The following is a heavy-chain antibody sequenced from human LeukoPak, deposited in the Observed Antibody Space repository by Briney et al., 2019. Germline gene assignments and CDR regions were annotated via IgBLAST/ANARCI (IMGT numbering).Heavy chain of an antibody. J-gene: IGHJ4*02. V-gene: IGHV3-66*01. Sequence: PGGSLRLSCAASGFTDSSNYMSWVRQAPGKGLEWGSVIYSGGSTYYADSVKGRFTISRDNSKNTLYLQMNSLRAEDTAVYYCARGSIAVAGPYFDYWGQGTLVTVSS. CDR2: IYSGGST. D-gene: IGHD6-19*01. CDR1: GFTDSSNY. CDR3: ARGSIAVAGPYFDY.